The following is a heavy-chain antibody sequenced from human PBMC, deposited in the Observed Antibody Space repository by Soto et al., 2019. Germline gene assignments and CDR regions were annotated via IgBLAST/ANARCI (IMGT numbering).Heavy chain of an antibody. D-gene: IGHD2-15*01. J-gene: IGHJ4*02. V-gene: IGHV3-48*02. Sequence: PGGSLRLSCAASGFTFSTYSLNWFHQAPGKGQKWVSYISTCSHSIYYADSVKGRFTISRDNAKNSLFLEINNLRDEDTAVYYCARDLAWSFDYWGQGT. CDR3: ARDLAWSFDY. CDR1: GFTFSTYS. CDR2: ISTCSHSI.